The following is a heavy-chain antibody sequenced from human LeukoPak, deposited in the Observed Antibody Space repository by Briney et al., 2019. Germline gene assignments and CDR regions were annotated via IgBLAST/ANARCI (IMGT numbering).Heavy chain of an antibody. J-gene: IGHJ3*02. D-gene: IGHD2-8*02. CDR2: IFYSGST. V-gene: IGHV4-39*01. Sequence: PSETLSLTCTVSGGSISSSSYYWGWIRQPPGKGLEWIGSIFYSGSTYYNPSLKSRVTISVDTSRNQFSLKLSSVTAADSAVYYCARIFYWAFDIWGQGTMVTVSS. CDR3: ARIFYWAFDI. CDR1: GGSISSSSYY.